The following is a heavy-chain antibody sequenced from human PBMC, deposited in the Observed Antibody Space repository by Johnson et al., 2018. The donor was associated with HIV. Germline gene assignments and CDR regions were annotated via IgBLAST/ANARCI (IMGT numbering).Heavy chain of an antibody. CDR1: GFTFSDYY. CDR2: ISSSGSTI. V-gene: IGHV3-11*01. D-gene: IGHD4-11*01. J-gene: IGHJ3*02. Sequence: QVQLVESGGGVVQPGGSLRLSCAASGFTFSDYYMSWIRQAPGKGLEWVSYISSSGSTIYYADSVKGRSTISRDNAKNSLYLQMNSLRDEDTAVYYCTRGGPYRNSKFVFDIWGQGTLVTVSS. CDR3: TRGGPYRNSKFVFDI.